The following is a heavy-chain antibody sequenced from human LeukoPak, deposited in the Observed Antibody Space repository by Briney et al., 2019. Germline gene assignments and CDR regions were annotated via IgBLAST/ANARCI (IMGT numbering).Heavy chain of an antibody. CDR1: GFTFSSYA. CDR3: ARDVGEELGAHNWFDP. Sequence: GGSLRLSCAASGFTFSSYAMHWVRQAPGKGLEWVAVISYDGSNKYYADSVKGRFTISRGNSKNTLYLQMNSLRAEDTAVYYCARDVGEELGAHNWFDPWGQGTLVTVSS. CDR2: ISYDGSNK. V-gene: IGHV3-30-3*01. D-gene: IGHD2-21*01. J-gene: IGHJ5*02.